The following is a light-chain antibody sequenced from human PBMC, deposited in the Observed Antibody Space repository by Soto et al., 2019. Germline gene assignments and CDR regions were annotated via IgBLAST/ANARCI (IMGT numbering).Light chain of an antibody. V-gene: IGLV2-23*01. Sequence: QSVLTQPASVSGSPGQTITICCTGTSSDVGSYNLVSWYQQHPGKAPKLMIYEGSKRPSGVSSRFSGSKSGNTASRTISGLQAEDEADYYCCSYAGRSTPYVFGTGTKVTV. CDR1: SSDVGSYNL. J-gene: IGLJ1*01. CDR2: EGS. CDR3: CSYAGRSTPYV.